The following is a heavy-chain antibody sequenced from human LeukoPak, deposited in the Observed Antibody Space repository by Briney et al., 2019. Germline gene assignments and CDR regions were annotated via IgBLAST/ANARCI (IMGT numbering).Heavy chain of an antibody. D-gene: IGHD5-18*01. J-gene: IGHJ4*02. CDR1: GFTFSSYS. CDR2: ISSSSSYI. V-gene: IGHV3-21*04. CDR3: ARPARGYSYGPFDY. Sequence: GGSLRLSCAASGFTFSSYSMNWVRQAPGKGLEWVSSISSSSSYIYYADSVKGRFTISRDNAKNSLYLQMNSLKASDTAMYYCARPARGYSYGPFDYWGRGTLVTVSS.